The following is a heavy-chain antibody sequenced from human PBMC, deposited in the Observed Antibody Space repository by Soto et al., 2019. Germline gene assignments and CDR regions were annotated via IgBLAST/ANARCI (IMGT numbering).Heavy chain of an antibody. Sequence: ASVKVSCKASGGTFSSYAISWVRQAPGQGLEWMGGIIPIFGTANYAQKFQGRVTITADESTSTAYMELSSLRSEDTAVYYCARGIEVRGPDYYYYYGMDVWGQGTTVTVSS. V-gene: IGHV1-69*13. CDR3: ARGIEVRGPDYYYYYGMDV. CDR1: GGTFSSYA. J-gene: IGHJ6*02. D-gene: IGHD3-3*02. CDR2: IIPIFGTA.